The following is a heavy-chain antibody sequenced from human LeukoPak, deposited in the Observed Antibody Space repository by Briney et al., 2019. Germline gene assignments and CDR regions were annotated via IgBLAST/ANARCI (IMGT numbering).Heavy chain of an antibody. CDR2: INHSGST. CDR1: GGSFSGYY. J-gene: IGHJ5*02. Sequence: PSETLSLTCPVYGGSFSGYYWSWIRQPPGKGLEWIGEINHSGSTNYNPSLKSRVTISVDTSKNQFSLKLSSVTAADTAVYYCARGRAAWGQGTLVTVSS. CDR3: ARGRAA. V-gene: IGHV4-34*01.